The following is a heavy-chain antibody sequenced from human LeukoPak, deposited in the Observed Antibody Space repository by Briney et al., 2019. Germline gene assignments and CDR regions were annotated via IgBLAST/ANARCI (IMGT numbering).Heavy chain of an antibody. CDR3: ARVGAAGYYYYYYYMDV. D-gene: IGHD6-13*01. Sequence: PGGSLRLSCAASGFTFSNYGMHWVRQAPGKGLEWVVVISHDGSNNNYADSVKGRFTISRDNAKNSLYLQMNSLRAEDTAVYYCARVGAAGYYYYYYYMDVWGKGTTVTVSS. CDR1: GFTFSNYG. J-gene: IGHJ6*03. V-gene: IGHV3-30*03. CDR2: ISHDGSNN.